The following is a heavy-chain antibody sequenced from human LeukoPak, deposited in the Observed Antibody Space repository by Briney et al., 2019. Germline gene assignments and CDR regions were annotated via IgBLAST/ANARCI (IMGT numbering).Heavy chain of an antibody. CDR2: INHSGST. CDR1: GGSFSGYY. J-gene: IGHJ4*02. D-gene: IGHD3-22*01. Sequence: SSETLSLTCAVYGGSFSGYYWSWIRQPPGKGLEWIGEINHSGSTNYNPSLKSRVTISVDTSKNQFSLKLSSVTAADTAVYYCARGYYYDSSGYYYNFDYWGQGTLVTVPS. CDR3: ARGYYYDSSGYYYNFDY. V-gene: IGHV4-34*01.